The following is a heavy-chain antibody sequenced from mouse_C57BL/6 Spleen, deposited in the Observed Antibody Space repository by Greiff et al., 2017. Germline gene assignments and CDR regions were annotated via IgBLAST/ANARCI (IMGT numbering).Heavy chain of an antibody. CDR1: GFTFSSYA. J-gene: IGHJ2*01. CDR3: ARGYYSNYFDY. Sequence: EVNVVESGGGLVKPGGSLKLSCAASGFTFSSYAMSWVRQTPEKRLEWVATISDGGSYTYYPDNVKGRFTISRDNAKNNLYLQMSHLKSEDTAMYYCARGYYSNYFDYWGQGTTLTVSS. V-gene: IGHV5-4*03. CDR2: ISDGGSYT. D-gene: IGHD2-5*01.